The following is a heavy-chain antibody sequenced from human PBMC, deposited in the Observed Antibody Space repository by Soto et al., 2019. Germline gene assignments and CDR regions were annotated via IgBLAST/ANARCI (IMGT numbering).Heavy chain of an antibody. V-gene: IGHV3-13*01. J-gene: IGHJ6*02. CDR1: GFTFSSYD. CDR3: ERGGERFGELWLGMDV. D-gene: IGHD3-10*01. Sequence: PGGSLRLSCAASGFTFSSYDMHWVRQSTGKGLEWVSPIGTTGTTYYQASVKGRFIISIENAKNPLSLKLNTLTAGDTAVYYCERGGERFGELWLGMDVWGQGTTVTVSS. CDR2: IGTTGTT.